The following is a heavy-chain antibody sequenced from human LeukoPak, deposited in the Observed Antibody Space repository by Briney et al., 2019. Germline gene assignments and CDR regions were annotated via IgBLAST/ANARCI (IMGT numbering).Heavy chain of an antibody. CDR2: VASSGTS. V-gene: IGHV4-59*01. J-gene: IGHJ4*02. D-gene: IGHD4-23*01. CDR3: ARVYDYGGNPAHFDY. CDR1: GDSLNTYY. Sequence: NTSETLSLTCTVSGDSLNTYYWTWIRQTPGKELEWIGFVASSGTSNYNPSLKSRVSISIDTSKNQFSLALTSVTPADTAVYYCARVYDYGGNPAHFDYWGQGTLVTVSS.